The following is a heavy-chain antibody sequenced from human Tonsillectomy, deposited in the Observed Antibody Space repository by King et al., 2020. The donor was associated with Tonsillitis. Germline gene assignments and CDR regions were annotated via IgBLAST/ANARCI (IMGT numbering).Heavy chain of an antibody. CDR1: GYTLTELS. V-gene: IGHV1-24*01. Sequence: QLVQSGAEVKKPGASVKVSCKVSGYTLTELSMHWVRQAPGKGLEWMGGFDPEDGETIYAQKFQGRVTMTEDTSTDTAYMELSSLRSEDTAVYYCATDSEGWLLLRYSYYGMDVWGQGTTVTVSS. D-gene: IGHD3-22*01. CDR2: FDPEDGET. J-gene: IGHJ6*02. CDR3: ATDSEGWLLLRYSYYGMDV.